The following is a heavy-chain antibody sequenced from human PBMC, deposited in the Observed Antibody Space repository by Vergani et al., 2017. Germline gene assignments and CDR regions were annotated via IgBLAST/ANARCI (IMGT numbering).Heavy chain of an antibody. CDR1: GGSINSHNYY. Sequence: QVQLQESGPGLVKPSQTLSLTCTVSGGSINSHNYYWSWIRQPAGKGLEWIGRIHTSGGTNYNPSLNSRVTMSEDTSKNQFSLNLTSVTAADTAVYFCARGSCLGGSCYKPRCDYWGQGILVTVSS. CDR3: ARGSCLGGSCYKPRCDY. J-gene: IGHJ4*02. V-gene: IGHV4-61*02. D-gene: IGHD2-15*01. CDR2: IHTSGGT.